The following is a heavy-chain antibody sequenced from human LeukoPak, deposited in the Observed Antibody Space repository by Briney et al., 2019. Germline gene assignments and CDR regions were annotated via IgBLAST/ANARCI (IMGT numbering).Heavy chain of an antibody. D-gene: IGHD6-6*01. J-gene: IGHJ4*02. V-gene: IGHV1-69*05. CDR1: GGTFCSYA. Sequence: ASVKVSCKASGGTFCSYAVSCVRQAPGQRPEWMGGSIPIFGTANYAQTFQGRVTITTDESTSTAYMELSSLRSEDTAVYYCASPGIAARHFDYWGQGTLVTVSS. CDR2: SIPIFGTA. CDR3: ASPGIAARHFDY.